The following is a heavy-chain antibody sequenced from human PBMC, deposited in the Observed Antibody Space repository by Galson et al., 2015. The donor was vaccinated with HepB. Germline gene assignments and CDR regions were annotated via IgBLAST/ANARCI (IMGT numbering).Heavy chain of an antibody. CDR3: ARPRGNWKYGYFDY. Sequence: SLRLSCAASGFSFNTFAMHWVRQAPGKGLEWVALISYDGNDKHYADSVKGRFTISRDRSKNAVFLQMDSLRDEDTALCYCARPRGNWKYGYFDYWGQGTLVTVPS. J-gene: IGHJ4*02. CDR1: GFSFNTFA. V-gene: IGHV3-30*04. D-gene: IGHD1-7*01. CDR2: ISYDGNDK.